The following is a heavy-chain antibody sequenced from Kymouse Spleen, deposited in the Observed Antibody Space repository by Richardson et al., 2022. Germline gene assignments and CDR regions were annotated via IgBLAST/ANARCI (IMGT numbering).Heavy chain of an antibody. CDR2: IYYSGST. Sequence: QLQLQESGPGLVKPSETLSLTCTVSGGSISSSSYYWGWIRQPPGKGLEWIGSIYYSGSTYYNPSLKSRVTISVDTSKNQFSLKLSSVTAADTAVYYCARKQWLDFFDYWGQGTLVTVSS. CDR3: ARKQWLDFFDY. D-gene: IGHD6-19*01. J-gene: IGHJ4*02. V-gene: IGHV4-39*01. CDR1: GGSISSSSYY.